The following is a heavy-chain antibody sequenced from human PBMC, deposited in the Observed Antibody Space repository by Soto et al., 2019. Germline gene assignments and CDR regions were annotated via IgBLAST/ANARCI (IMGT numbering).Heavy chain of an antibody. D-gene: IGHD1-1*01. J-gene: IGHJ4*02. V-gene: IGHV3-20*04. CDR2: VNVRGSGGNT. CDR1: GFTFAAYG. Sequence: XGSLRLSGAASGFTFAAYGMGGVRQAAGKGLEWVSSVNVRGSGGNTFYADSVKGRFTISRDDSTDTLSLQMHSLTAEDTAVYYCVRGGVGGTRKFDVWGQGTLVTVSS. CDR3: VRGGVGGTRKFDV.